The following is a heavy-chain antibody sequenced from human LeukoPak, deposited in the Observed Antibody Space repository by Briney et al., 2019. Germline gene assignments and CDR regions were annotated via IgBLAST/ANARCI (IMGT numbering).Heavy chain of an antibody. CDR3: ARVADAVAGPIDY. Sequence: PGGSLRLSCAASGFTFSSYAMSWVRQAPGKGLEWVSAISGSGGSTYYADSGKGRFTISRDNSKNTLYLQMNSLRAEDTALYYCARVADAVAGPIDYSGQGTLVTVSS. CDR2: ISGSGGST. J-gene: IGHJ4*02. V-gene: IGHV3-23*01. CDR1: GFTFSSYA. D-gene: IGHD6-19*01.